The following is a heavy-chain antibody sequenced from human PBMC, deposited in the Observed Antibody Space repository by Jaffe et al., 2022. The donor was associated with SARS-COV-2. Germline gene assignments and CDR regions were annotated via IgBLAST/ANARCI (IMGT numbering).Heavy chain of an antibody. Sequence: QVQLVESGGGVVQPGRSLRLSCAASGFTFSSYAMHWVRQAPGKGLEWVAVISYDGSNKYYADSVKGRFTISRDNSKNTLYLQMNSLRAEDTAVYYCARGDDSSGSYYYYYGMDVWGQGTTVTVSS. CDR3: ARGDDSSGSYYYYYGMDV. D-gene: IGHD3-22*01. J-gene: IGHJ6*02. V-gene: IGHV3-30-3*01. CDR1: GFTFSSYA. CDR2: ISYDGSNK.